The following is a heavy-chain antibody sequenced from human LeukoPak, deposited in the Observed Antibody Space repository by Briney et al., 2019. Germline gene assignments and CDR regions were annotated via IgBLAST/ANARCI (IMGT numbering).Heavy chain of an antibody. V-gene: IGHV3-7*03. CDR2: IKQDGSEK. Sequence: GESLRLSCAASGFTFSSYWMSWVRQAPGKGLEWVANIKQDGSEKYYVDSVKGRFTISRDNAKNSLYLRMNSLRAEDTAVYYCARENNDYVWGSYRYFNDYWGQGTLVTVSS. D-gene: IGHD3-16*02. CDR1: GFTFSSYW. CDR3: ARENNDYVWGSYRYFNDY. J-gene: IGHJ4*02.